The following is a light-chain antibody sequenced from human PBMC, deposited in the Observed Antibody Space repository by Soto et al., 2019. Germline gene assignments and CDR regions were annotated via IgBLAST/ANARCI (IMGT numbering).Light chain of an antibody. J-gene: IGLJ3*02. CDR3: VLLYGGDWV. CDR1: TGTVTSDYY. V-gene: IGLV7-43*01. Sequence: QAVVTQEPSLTVSPGGTVTLTCALTTGTVTSDYYPNWFQRKPGQAHRTLIYRTSNKHSWTPARFSGSLLGGKAALTLSGVQPEDEADYYCVLLYGGDWVFGGGTKLTVL. CDR2: RTS.